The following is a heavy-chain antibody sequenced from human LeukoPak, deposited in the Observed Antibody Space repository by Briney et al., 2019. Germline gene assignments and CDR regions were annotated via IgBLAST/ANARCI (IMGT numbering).Heavy chain of an antibody. CDR3: ARDWVAGAPFDAFDI. D-gene: IGHD1-26*01. J-gene: IGHJ3*02. CDR2: IKEDGSEK. V-gene: IGHV3-7*01. CDR1: GFTLSNYW. Sequence: PGGSLRLSCVASGFTLSNYWMSWVRQAPGKGLEWVANIKEDGSEKYYVGSVKGRFTISRDNAKNSLYLHMDSLTAEDTAIYYCARDWVAGAPFDAFDIWGQGTMVSVSS.